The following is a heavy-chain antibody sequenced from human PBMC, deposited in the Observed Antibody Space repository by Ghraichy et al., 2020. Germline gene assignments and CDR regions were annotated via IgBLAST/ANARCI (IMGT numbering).Heavy chain of an antibody. CDR3: ATFSGLSWYFDL. Sequence: SETLSLTCAVSGASLTSGGYSWSWIRQPPGKGLEWIGYINRSGRTYYDPSLKSRVTISIDRSKNQFSLKLNSVTAADTAVYYCATFSGLSWYFDLWGRGTLVTVSS. J-gene: IGHJ2*01. CDR2: INRSGRT. V-gene: IGHV4-30-2*01. D-gene: IGHD1-26*01. CDR1: GASLTSGGYS.